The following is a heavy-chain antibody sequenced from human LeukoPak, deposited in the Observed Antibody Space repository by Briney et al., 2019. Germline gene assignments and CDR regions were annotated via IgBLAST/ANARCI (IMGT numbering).Heavy chain of an antibody. Sequence: PGGSLRLSCAASGFTFSSYAMSWFRQAPGKGLEWVGFIRSKAYGGTTEYAASVKGRFTISRDDSKSIAYLQMNSLKTEDTAVYYCTKAIPDCTNGVCYAYYFDYWGQGTLVTVSS. CDR1: GFTFSSYA. V-gene: IGHV3-49*03. CDR2: IRSKAYGGTT. CDR3: TKAIPDCTNGVCYAYYFDY. J-gene: IGHJ4*02. D-gene: IGHD2-8*01.